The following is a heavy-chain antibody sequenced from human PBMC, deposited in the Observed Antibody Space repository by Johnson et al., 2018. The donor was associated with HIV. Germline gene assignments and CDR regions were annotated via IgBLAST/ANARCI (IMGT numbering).Heavy chain of an antibody. CDR1: GFTFSSYA. V-gene: IGHV3-30*04. Sequence: QVQLVESGGGVVQPGRSLRLSCAASGFTFSSYAMHWVRQAPGKGLEWVAVISYDGSNKYYADSVKGRFTISRDNSKNTLYLQMNSLRAEDTAVYYCASKAAVTMHAFDIWGQGTMVTVSS. J-gene: IGHJ3*02. CDR2: ISYDGSNK. CDR3: ASKAAVTMHAFDI. D-gene: IGHD6-13*01.